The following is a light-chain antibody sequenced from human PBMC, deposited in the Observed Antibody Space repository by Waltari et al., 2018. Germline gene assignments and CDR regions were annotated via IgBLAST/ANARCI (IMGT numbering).Light chain of an antibody. CDR3: CSFTTRSTWV. V-gene: IGLV2-14*01. CDR2: DVS. J-gene: IGLJ3*02. CDR1: TSDVGRYNY. Sequence: QSALTQPASVSGSPGQSITISCTGTTSDVGRYNYVSWYQQHPGKVPKLLIFDVSNRPSGVSHRFSGSKSGNTASLTISGLQAEDESDYYCCSFTTRSTWVFGGGTKLTVL.